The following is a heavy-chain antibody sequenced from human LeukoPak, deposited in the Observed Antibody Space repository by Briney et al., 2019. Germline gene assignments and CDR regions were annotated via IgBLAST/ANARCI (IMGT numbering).Heavy chain of an antibody. CDR2: SSSGGSAI. CDR3: VRDPSVAADDY. Sequence: GGSLRLSCAASGFTFSSYEMNWVRQARGKGLEWVSYSSSGGSAIYYADSVKGRFTISRYNAKNSLYLQMNSLRAEDTAIYYCVRDPSVAADDYWGQGTLVTVSS. V-gene: IGHV3-48*03. J-gene: IGHJ4*02. CDR1: GFTFSSYE. D-gene: IGHD6-19*01.